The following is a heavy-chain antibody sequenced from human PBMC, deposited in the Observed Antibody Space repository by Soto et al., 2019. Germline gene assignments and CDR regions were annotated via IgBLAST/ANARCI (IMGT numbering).Heavy chain of an antibody. Sequence: QLQLQESGPGLVKLSETVSLTCAVSGASVSSTSYYWAWIRQPPGRGLEWVGTSHSSGSSYYNPSLQSRVTISLDTSKNQFSLRLTSVTAPDTAVYFCARHDDLYTSFDYWGQGTLLSVSS. CDR1: GASVSSTSYY. J-gene: IGHJ4*02. CDR3: ARHDDLYTSFDY. D-gene: IGHD2-2*02. V-gene: IGHV4-39*01. CDR2: SHSSGSS.